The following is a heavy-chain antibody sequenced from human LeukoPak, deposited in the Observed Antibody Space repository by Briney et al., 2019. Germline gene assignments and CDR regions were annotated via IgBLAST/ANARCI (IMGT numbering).Heavy chain of an antibody. D-gene: IGHD5-18*01. CDR2: IYHSGST. CDR3: ARRSPIQLWSKFDY. Sequence: SETLSLTCTVSGYSISSGYYWGWIRQPPGKGLEWIGSIYHSGSTYYNPSLKSRVTISVDTSKNQFSLKLSSVTAADTAVYYCARRSPIQLWSKFDYWGQGTLVTVSS. CDR1: GYSISSGYY. V-gene: IGHV4-38-2*02. J-gene: IGHJ4*02.